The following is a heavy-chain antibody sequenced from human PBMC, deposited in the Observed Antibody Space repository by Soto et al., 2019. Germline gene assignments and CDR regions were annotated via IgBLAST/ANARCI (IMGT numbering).Heavy chain of an antibody. CDR3: SYLPCSGGSCYWFSFSGMHV. V-gene: IGHV2-5*02. D-gene: IGHD2-15*01. Sequence: QITLKASGPTLVKPTQTLTLTCTFSGFSLSTSGVGVAWIRQPPGKALEWLALIYWDDDKRYRPSLESRLTITKDTYKYQVVLAMTNMDSVDTATYYCSYLPCSGGSCYWFSFSGMHVWGQGTTVTVSS. CDR1: GFSLSTSGVG. CDR2: IYWDDDK. J-gene: IGHJ6*02.